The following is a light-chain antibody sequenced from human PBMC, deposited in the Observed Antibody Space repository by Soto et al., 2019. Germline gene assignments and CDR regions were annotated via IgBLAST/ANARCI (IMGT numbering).Light chain of an antibody. CDR1: QSVSSY. CDR2: DAS. CDR3: QQRSNWPLT. J-gene: IGKJ4*01. Sequence: EIVLTQSPATLSLSPGERATLSCRASQSVSSYLAWYQQKPGQVPRLFIYDASNRATGIPARFSGSGFGTDFTFTISSLEPEDFAVYYCQQRSNWPLTFGGGTKVDIK. V-gene: IGKV3-11*01.